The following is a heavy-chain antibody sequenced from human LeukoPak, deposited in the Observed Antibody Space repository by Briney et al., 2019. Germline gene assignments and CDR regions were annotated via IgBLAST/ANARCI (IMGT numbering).Heavy chain of an antibody. D-gene: IGHD4-23*01. Sequence: SETLSLTCTVSGGSISSSSYYWGWIRQPPGKGLEWIGSIYYSGSTYYNPSLKSRVTISVDTSKNQFSLKLSSVTAADTAVYYCARGGRRTVVTARYFDYWGQGTLVTVSS. J-gene: IGHJ4*02. CDR3: ARGGRRTVVTARYFDY. V-gene: IGHV4-39*01. CDR2: IYYSGST. CDR1: GGSISSSSYY.